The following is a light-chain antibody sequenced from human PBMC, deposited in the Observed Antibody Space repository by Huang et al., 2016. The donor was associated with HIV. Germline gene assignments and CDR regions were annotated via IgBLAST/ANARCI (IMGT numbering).Light chain of an antibody. J-gene: IGKJ1*01. CDR1: QSVSSY. Sequence: EIVLTQSPATLSLSPGERATLTCRASQSVSSYLAWCQQKRGQAPRHLIYDAFNRAPGIPDRCSGSGSGTDFTLTISNVEPEDFAVYYCQQRNNWPRTFGQGTKVEI. V-gene: IGKV3-11*01. CDR2: DAF. CDR3: QQRNNWPRT.